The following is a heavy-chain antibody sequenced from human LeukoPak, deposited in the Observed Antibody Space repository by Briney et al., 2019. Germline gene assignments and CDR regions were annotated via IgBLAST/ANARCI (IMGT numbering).Heavy chain of an antibody. CDR1: GGSISSYY. V-gene: IGHV4-59*12. CDR3: ARAGDGYNPPDY. Sequence: PSETLSLTCTVSGGSISSYYWSWIRQPPGKGLEWIGYIYYSGSANYNPSLKSRVTISVDTSKNQFSLKLSSVTAADTAMYYCARAGDGYNPPDYWGQGTLVTVSS. CDR2: IYYSGSA. D-gene: IGHD5-24*01. J-gene: IGHJ4*02.